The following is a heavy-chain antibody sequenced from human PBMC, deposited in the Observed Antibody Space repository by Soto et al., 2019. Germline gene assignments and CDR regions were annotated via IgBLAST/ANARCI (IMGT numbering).Heavy chain of an antibody. CDR3: ASVVVGAANHDAFDI. Sequence: PGGSLRLSCAASGFTFSDCYMSWIRQAPGKGLEWVSYISSSGSTIYYADSVKGRFTISRDNAKNSLYLQMNSLRAEDTAVYYCASVVVGAANHDAFDIWGQGTRVTVSS. V-gene: IGHV3-11*01. CDR1: GFTFSDCY. CDR2: ISSSGSTI. J-gene: IGHJ3*02. D-gene: IGHD2-15*01.